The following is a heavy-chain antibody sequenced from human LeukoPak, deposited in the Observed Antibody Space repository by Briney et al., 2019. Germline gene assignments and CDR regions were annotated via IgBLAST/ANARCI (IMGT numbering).Heavy chain of an antibody. Sequence: PGGSLRLSCAASGFTFSSYAMSWVRQAPGKGLEWVSGISGSGGSTHYADSVKGRFTISRDNSKNTLYLQMNSLRAEDTAVYYCASGSGSYRTPYYYMDVWGTGTTVTVSS. V-gene: IGHV3-23*01. D-gene: IGHD3-10*01. CDR1: GFTFSSYA. CDR3: ASGSGSYRTPYYYMDV. CDR2: ISGSGGST. J-gene: IGHJ6*03.